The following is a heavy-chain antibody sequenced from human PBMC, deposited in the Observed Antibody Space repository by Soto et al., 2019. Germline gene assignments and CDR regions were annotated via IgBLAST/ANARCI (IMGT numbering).Heavy chain of an antibody. CDR2: IYYSGST. J-gene: IGHJ4*02. Sequence: QVQLQESGPGLVKPSQTLSLSCTVSGGSISSGDYYWSWIRQPPGKGLEWIGYIYYSGSTYYNPSLKSRVTISVDTSKNQFSLKLSSVTAADTAVYYCATAFKILPGIAADWGQGTLVTVSS. V-gene: IGHV4-30-4*01. CDR1: GGSISSGDYY. D-gene: IGHD6-13*01. CDR3: ATAFKILPGIAAD.